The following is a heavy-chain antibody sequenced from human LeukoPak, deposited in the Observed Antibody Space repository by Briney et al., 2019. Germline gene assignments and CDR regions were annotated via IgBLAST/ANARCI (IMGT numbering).Heavy chain of an antibody. V-gene: IGHV3-7*01. Sequence: PGGSLRLSCAASGFTFSSYWMSWVRQAPGKGLEWVANIKQDGSEKYYVDSVKGRFTISRDNAKNSLYLQMNSLRAEDTAVYYCASLLSGYCSSTSCNAFDIWGQGTMVTVSS. CDR1: GFTFSSYW. CDR3: ASLLSGYCSSTSCNAFDI. D-gene: IGHD2-2*03. J-gene: IGHJ3*02. CDR2: IKQDGSEK.